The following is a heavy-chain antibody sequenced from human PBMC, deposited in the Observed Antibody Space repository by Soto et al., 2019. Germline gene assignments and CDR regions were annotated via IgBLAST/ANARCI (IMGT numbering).Heavy chain of an antibody. Sequence: GGSLRLSCAASGFTFSDYYMSWIRQAPGKGLEWVSYISSSGSTIYYADSVKGRFTISRDNAKNSLYLQMNSLRAEDTAVYYCARGFYDSSGYYYDYYYGMDVWGQGTTVTVSS. J-gene: IGHJ6*02. D-gene: IGHD3-22*01. V-gene: IGHV3-11*01. CDR3: ARGFYDSSGYYYDYYYGMDV. CDR2: ISSSGSTI. CDR1: GFTFSDYY.